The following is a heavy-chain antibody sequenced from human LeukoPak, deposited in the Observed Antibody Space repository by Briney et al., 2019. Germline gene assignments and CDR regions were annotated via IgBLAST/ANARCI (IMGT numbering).Heavy chain of an antibody. CDR1: GYTLTELS. V-gene: IGHV1-24*01. Sequence: GASVKVSCKVSGYTLTELSMHWVRQAPGKGLEWMGGFDPEDGETIYAQKFQGRVTMTEDTSIDTAYMELSSLRSEDTAVYYCATDLGAYSSSLGDYFDYWGQGTLVTVSS. J-gene: IGHJ4*02. CDR3: ATDLGAYSSSLGDYFDY. D-gene: IGHD6-13*01. CDR2: FDPEDGET.